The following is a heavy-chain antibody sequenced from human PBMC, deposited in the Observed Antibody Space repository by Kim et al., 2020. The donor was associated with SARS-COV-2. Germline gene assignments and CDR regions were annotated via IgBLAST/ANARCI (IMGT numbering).Heavy chain of an antibody. J-gene: IGHJ6*02. CDR1: GGSISSYY. CDR3: ARAWGDYYDSSGKPYYYYGMDV. D-gene: IGHD3-22*01. CDR2: IYYSGST. V-gene: IGHV4-59*01. Sequence: SQTLSLTCTVSGGSISSYYWSWIRQPPGKGLEWIGYIYYSGSTNYNPSLKSRVTISVDTSKNQFSLKLSSVTAADTAVYYCARAWGDYYDSSGKPYYYYGMDVWGQGTTVTVSS.